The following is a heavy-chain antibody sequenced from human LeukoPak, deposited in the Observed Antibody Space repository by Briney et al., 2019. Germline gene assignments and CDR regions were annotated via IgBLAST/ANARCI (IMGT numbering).Heavy chain of an antibody. Sequence: GGSLRLSCAASGFSFTDAWISWVRQAPGRGLGWVGRIKSKADSGRAEYAATVKGRFFISRDDAKSTLYVQVNRLRTEDTAVYYCTTEKDLYYYDSSGYFHWGQGSLITVSS. D-gene: IGHD3-22*01. V-gene: IGHV3-15*01. CDR3: TTEKDLYYYDSSGYFH. CDR2: IKSKADSGRA. CDR1: GFSFTDAW. J-gene: IGHJ4*02.